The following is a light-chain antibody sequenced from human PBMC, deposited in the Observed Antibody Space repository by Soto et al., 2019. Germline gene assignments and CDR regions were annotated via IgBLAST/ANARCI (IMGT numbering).Light chain of an antibody. J-gene: IGKJ4*01. CDR2: GAS. Sequence: EIVLTQSPGTLSLSPGERATLSCRASQSVSSSYLAWYQQKLGQAPRLLSYGASSRTTDIPDRFSGSWSGTTFTITISRPEPADSAVYYCQQYGSYSGLTFGGGTKVEIK. V-gene: IGKV3-20*01. CDR1: QSVSSSY. CDR3: QQYGSYSGLT.